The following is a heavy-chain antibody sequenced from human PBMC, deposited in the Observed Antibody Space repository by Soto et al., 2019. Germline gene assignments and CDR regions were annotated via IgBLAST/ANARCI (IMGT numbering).Heavy chain of an antibody. CDR3: AREYCSSTGYLNWFDP. CDR1: GFTFSSYS. CDR2: ISSSSSTI. V-gene: IGHV3-48*01. D-gene: IGHD2-2*01. Sequence: GGSLRLSCAASGFTFSSYSMNWVRQAPGKGLEWVSYISSSSSTIYYADSVKGRFTISRDNAKNSLYLQMNSLRAEDTAVYYCAREYCSSTGYLNWFDPWGQGTLVTVSS. J-gene: IGHJ5*02.